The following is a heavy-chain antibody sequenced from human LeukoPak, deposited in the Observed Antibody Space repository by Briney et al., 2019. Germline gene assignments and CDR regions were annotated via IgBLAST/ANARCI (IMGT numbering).Heavy chain of an antibody. Sequence: GGSLRLSCAASGFTFSSYAMHWVRQAPGKGLEWVAVISYDGSNKYYADSVKGRFTISRDNSKNTLYLQMNSLRAEDTAVYYCARTGGEMATLYYFDYWGQGTLVTVSS. CDR1: GFTFSSYA. D-gene: IGHD5-24*01. J-gene: IGHJ4*02. CDR3: ARTGGEMATLYYFDY. CDR2: ISYDGSNK. V-gene: IGHV3-30-3*01.